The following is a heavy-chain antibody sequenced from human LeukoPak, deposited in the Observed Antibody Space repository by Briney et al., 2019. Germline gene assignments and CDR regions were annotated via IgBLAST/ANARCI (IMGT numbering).Heavy chain of an antibody. V-gene: IGHV3-74*01. Sequence: PGGSLRLSCAASGLTLSNYWMHWVRQVPGKGLVWVSRIQTDGDKTDYAESVRGRFTISRDNAKNTLYLHMSGLTVEDTAVYYCARDTFGGDSPPYYFDLWGQGTLVTVSS. D-gene: IGHD4-17*01. CDR2: IQTDGDKT. J-gene: IGHJ4*02. CDR3: ARDTFGGDSPPYYFDL. CDR1: GLTLSNYW.